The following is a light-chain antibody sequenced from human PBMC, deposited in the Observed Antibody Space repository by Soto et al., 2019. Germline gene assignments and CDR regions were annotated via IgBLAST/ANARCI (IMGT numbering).Light chain of an antibody. V-gene: IGLV2-14*01. J-gene: IGLJ1*01. CDR3: SSYTSSSTYV. CDR2: EVT. Sequence: SALTQPASVSGSPGQSITISCTGTGSDVGGYDYVSWYQHHPGKAPKVMIYEVTNRPSGVSNRFSGSKSGNTASLTISGLLAEDGADYYCSSYTSSSTYVFGTGTKVTVL. CDR1: GSDVGGYDY.